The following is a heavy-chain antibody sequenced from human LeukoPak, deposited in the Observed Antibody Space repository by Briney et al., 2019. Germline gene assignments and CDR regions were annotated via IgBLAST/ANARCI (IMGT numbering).Heavy chain of an antibody. CDR2: IYPGDSDT. V-gene: IGHV5-51*01. CDR1: GYSFSSRW. J-gene: IGHJ4*02. CDR3: AKDYGGTSELYSFDS. D-gene: IGHD4-23*01. Sequence: GESLKISCKGSGYSFSSRWIGWVRQMPGKGLEWMGIIYPGDSDTKYSPSFQGQVTISADKSISTAYLQWSSLKASDPAMYYCAKDYGGTSELYSFDSWGQGPLVTVSS.